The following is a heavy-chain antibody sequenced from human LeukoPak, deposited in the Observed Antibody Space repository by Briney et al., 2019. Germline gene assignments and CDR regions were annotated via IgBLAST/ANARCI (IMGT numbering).Heavy chain of an antibody. V-gene: IGHV4-39*07. J-gene: IGHJ3*02. CDR3: ARDIGIYPHVAFDI. D-gene: IGHD1-26*01. Sequence: TTSETLSLTCSVSGGSISSSSYYWGWIRQPPGKGLEWIGNIYYSGSTYYNPSLKSRVTISVDTSMTQFSLRLTSVTAADTAVYFCARDIGIYPHVAFDIWGQGTMVTVSS. CDR2: IYYSGST. CDR1: GGSISSSSYY.